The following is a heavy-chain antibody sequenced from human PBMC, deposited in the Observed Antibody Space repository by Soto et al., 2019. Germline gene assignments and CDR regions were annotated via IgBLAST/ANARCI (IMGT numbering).Heavy chain of an antibody. CDR1: GESISSGGYY. J-gene: IGHJ4*02. CDR2: IYDSESA. D-gene: IGHD6-6*01. Sequence: QVQLQESGPGLVKASQTLSLICSVSGESISSGGYYWSWMRHHPGKGLEWIGYIYDSESAYYNPSLKSRVTISMDTSKNHFAMKLSSVTAADTAVYYCARASSSSSAADYWGQGTLITVSS. V-gene: IGHV4-31*03. CDR3: ARASSSSSAADY.